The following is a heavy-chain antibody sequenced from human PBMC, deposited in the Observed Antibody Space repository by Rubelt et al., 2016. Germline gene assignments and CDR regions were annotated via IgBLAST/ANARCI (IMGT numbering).Heavy chain of an antibody. Sequence: EVQLVESGGDLVQPGGSLRLSCAASGFTFSTYRMHWVRQVPGTGLVWVSGIDTDGSSTTYADSVQGRFTISSDNSTHTVFLQMHSLGAEDTAVCYGSRDLLSSTSSSVWYFDLWGRGTLVTVSS. D-gene: IGHD2-2*01. V-gene: IGHV3-74*02. CDR1: GFTFSTYR. CDR3: SRDLLSSTSSSVWYFDL. CDR2: IDTDGSST. J-gene: IGHJ2*01.